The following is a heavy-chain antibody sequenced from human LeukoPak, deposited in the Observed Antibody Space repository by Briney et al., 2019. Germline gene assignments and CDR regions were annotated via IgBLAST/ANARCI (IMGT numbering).Heavy chain of an antibody. CDR3: TTRIHYYDSSGYSPGGDY. D-gene: IGHD3-22*01. V-gene: IGHV3-15*01. Sequence: GGSLRLSCAASGLTFSNPWMSWVRQAPGKGLEWVGRIKSKTDGGTTDYAAPVKGRFTISRDDSKNTLYLQMNSLKTEDTAVYYCTTRIHYYDSSGYSPGGDYWGQGTLVTVSS. CDR2: IKSKTDGGTT. CDR1: GLTFSNPW. J-gene: IGHJ4*02.